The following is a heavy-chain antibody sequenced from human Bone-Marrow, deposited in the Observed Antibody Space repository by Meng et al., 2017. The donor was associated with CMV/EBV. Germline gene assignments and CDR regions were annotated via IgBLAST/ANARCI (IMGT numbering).Heavy chain of an antibody. CDR1: GFTFSSYA. CDR2: ISGSGGST. D-gene: IGHD3-3*01. J-gene: IGHJ4*02. V-gene: IGHV3-23*01. CDR3: AKPTYYDFWSARGGDY. Sequence: ETLSLTCAASGFTFSSYAMSWVRQAPGKGLEWVSAISGSGGSTYYADSVKGRFTISRDNSKNTLYLQMNGLRAEDTAVYYCAKPTYYDFWSARGGDYWGQGTLVTVSS.